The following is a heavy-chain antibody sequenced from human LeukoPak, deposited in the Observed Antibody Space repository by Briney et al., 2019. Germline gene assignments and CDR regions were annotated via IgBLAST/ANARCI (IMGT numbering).Heavy chain of an antibody. CDR3: AKVPLSSLMPYYDILTGLHYYYYYMDV. D-gene: IGHD3-9*01. Sequence: PGGSLRLSCAASGFTFSSYGMHWVRQAPGKGLEWVAFIRYDGSNKYYADSVKGRFTISRDNSKNTLYLQMNSLRAEDTAVYYCAKVPLSSLMPYYDILTGLHYYYYYMDVWGKGTTVTISS. CDR2: IRYDGSNK. V-gene: IGHV3-30*02. CDR1: GFTFSSYG. J-gene: IGHJ6*03.